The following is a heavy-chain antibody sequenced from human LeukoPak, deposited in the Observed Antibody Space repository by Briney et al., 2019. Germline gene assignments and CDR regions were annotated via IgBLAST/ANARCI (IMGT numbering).Heavy chain of an antibody. V-gene: IGHV3-74*01. Sequence: PGGSLRLSCAASGFTFSDYWMHWVRHAPGKGLVWVSRISSDGSSTSYADSVKGRFTVSRDNAKNTLYLQMNSLRAEDTAVYYCARGVSEYYYDSSGYYTGSYDLWGQGTVVSVSS. CDR3: ARGVSEYYYDSSGYYTGSYDL. D-gene: IGHD3-22*01. J-gene: IGHJ5*02. CDR2: ISSDGSST. CDR1: GFTFSDYW.